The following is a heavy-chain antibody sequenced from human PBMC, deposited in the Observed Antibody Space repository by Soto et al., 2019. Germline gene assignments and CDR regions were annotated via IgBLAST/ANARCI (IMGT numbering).Heavy chain of an antibody. CDR1: GFTFSSYG. CDR2: ISYDGSNK. J-gene: IGHJ5*02. Sequence: QVQLVESGGGVVQPGRSLRLSCVASGFTFSSYGMHWVRQAPGKGLEWVAVISYDGSNKYYADSVKGRFTISRDNSKNTVYLQMNSLRAEGKAVYYCAKEPSSCWSWAINWVDPWGQGTLVTVSS. V-gene: IGHV3-30*18. CDR3: AKEPSSCWSWAINWVDP. D-gene: IGHD6-19*01.